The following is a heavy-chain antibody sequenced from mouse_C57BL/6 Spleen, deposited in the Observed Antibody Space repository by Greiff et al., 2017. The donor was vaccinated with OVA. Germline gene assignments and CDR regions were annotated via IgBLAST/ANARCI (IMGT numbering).Heavy chain of an antibody. J-gene: IGHJ4*01. Sequence: VQLQQSGPELVKPGASVKISCKASGYAFSSSWLNWVKQRPGTGLEWIGRIYPGDGDTNYNGKFKGKATLTADKSSSTAYMQLSSLTSEDSAVYFCARGGLLRGAMDYWGQGTSVTVSS. CDR1: GYAFSSSW. CDR2: IYPGDGDT. D-gene: IGHD1-1*01. V-gene: IGHV1-82*01. CDR3: ARGGLLRGAMDY.